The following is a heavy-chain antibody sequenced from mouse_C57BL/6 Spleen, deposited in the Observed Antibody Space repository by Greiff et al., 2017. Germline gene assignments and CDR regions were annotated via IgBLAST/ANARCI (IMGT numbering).Heavy chain of an antibody. J-gene: IGHJ2*01. CDR1: GFTFSNYW. V-gene: IGHV6-3*01. CDR2: IRLKSDNYAT. Sequence: EVQLQESGGGLVQPGGSMKLSCVASGFTFSNYWMNWVRQSPEKGLEWVAQIRLKSDNYATHYAESVKGRFTISRDDSKSSVYLQMNNLRAEDTGIYYCTRNYYGNYDWGQGTTLTVSS. CDR3: TRNYYGNYD. D-gene: IGHD2-1*01.